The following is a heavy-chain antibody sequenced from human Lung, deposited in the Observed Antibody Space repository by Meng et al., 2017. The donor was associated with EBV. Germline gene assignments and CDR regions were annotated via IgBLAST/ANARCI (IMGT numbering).Heavy chain of an antibody. Sequence: QVQLQEAGPVLVKPSQTLSLTCTVSGGSISSGDYYWSWIRQPPGKGLEWIGYIYYSGSTYYNPSLKSRVTISVDTSKNQFSLKLSSVTAADTAVYYCAREWCSGGSCYPDYWGQGTLVTVSS. V-gene: IGHV4-30-4*01. CDR3: AREWCSGGSCYPDY. J-gene: IGHJ4*02. CDR2: IYYSGST. D-gene: IGHD2-15*01. CDR1: GGSISSGDYY.